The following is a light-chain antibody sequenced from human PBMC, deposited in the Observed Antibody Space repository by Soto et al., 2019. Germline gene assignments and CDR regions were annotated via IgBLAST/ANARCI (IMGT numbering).Light chain of an antibody. V-gene: IGLV2-14*01. Sequence: QSALTQPASVSGSPGQSITIPCTGTSSDVGGYKYVSWYQQHPGKAPKLMIYEVSYRPSGVSNRFAGSKSGNTASLTISGLQAEDEADYYCSSYTRYNTWVLGGGTKLTVL. J-gene: IGLJ3*02. CDR3: SSYTRYNTWV. CDR2: EVS. CDR1: SSDVGGYKY.